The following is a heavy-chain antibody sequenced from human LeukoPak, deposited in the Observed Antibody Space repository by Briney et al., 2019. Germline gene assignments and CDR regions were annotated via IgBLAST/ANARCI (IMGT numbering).Heavy chain of an antibody. CDR3: ARAPEQRYCSSTSCYLYYYGMDV. V-gene: IGHV4-59*12. CDR1: GGSISSYY. Sequence: SETLSLTCTVSGGSISSYYWSWIRQPPGKGLEWIGYIYYSGSTNYNPSLKSRVTISVDTSKNQFSLKLSSVTAADTAVYYCARAPEQRYCSSTSCYLYYYGMDVWGKGTTVTVSS. CDR2: IYYSGST. J-gene: IGHJ6*04. D-gene: IGHD2-2*01.